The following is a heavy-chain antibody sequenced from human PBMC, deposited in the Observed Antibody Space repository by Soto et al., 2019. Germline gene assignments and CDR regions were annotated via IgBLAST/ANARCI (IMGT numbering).Heavy chain of an antibody. Sequence: QVQLAESGGGVVQPGRSLRLSCAASGFTFSSYGMHWVRQAPGKGLEWVAFIWYDGSSKYYADSVKGRFTISRDNSKNTLYLQMNSLRAEHTAVYYCARDTARAMVRIYYGMDVWGQGTTVTVSS. CDR2: IWYDGSSK. J-gene: IGHJ6*02. CDR1: GFTFSSYG. V-gene: IGHV3-33*01. D-gene: IGHD3-10*01. CDR3: ARDTARAMVRIYYGMDV.